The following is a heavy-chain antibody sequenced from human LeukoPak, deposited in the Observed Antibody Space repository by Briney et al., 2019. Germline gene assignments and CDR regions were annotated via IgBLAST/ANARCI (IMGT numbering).Heavy chain of an antibody. Sequence: GGSLTLSCTASGLTFSNYATTWVRQAAGKGLEWVSSITGSGRGTYYADSVKGRFSVSRDNSQNTVFLHMNSLRADDTALYYCSKDPNGDYVGAFDMWGPGTMVTVSS. CDR2: ITGSGRGT. D-gene: IGHD4-17*01. J-gene: IGHJ3*02. V-gene: IGHV3-23*01. CDR3: SKDPNGDYVGAFDM. CDR1: GLTFSNYA.